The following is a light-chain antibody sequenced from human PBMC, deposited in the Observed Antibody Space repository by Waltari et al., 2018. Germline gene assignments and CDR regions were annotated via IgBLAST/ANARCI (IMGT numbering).Light chain of an antibody. Sequence: EIMLTQSPGILPLSPGERATLACRASQSISRYLAWYQQKPGQAPRLRIYDAASRATGIPDRFSGRWSGTDFSLTISRLEPEDSAVYYCQKYGTLPATFGQGTKVEIK. V-gene: IGKV3-20*01. CDR3: QKYGTLPAT. CDR2: DAA. J-gene: IGKJ1*01. CDR1: QSISRY.